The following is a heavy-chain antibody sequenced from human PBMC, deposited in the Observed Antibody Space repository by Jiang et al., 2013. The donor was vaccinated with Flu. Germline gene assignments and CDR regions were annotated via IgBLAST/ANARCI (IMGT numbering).Heavy chain of an antibody. V-gene: IGHV1-69*04. J-gene: IGHJ3*01. CDR2: IIPVVDMA. CDR3: ARGGALDV. D-gene: IGHD1-26*01. Sequence: SGAEVKKPGSSVKVSCMASSGSLSSYDINWVRQAPGQGLEWVGKIIPVVDMASYAQKFQGRVTITADRSTSKVYLEVSSLTSEDTAVYYCARGGALDVWGPGAMVTVSS. CDR1: SGSLSSYD.